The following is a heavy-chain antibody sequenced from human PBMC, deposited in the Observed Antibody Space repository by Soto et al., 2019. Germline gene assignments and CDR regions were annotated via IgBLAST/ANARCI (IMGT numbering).Heavy chain of an antibody. Sequence: QVQLVESGGGVVQPGRSLRLSCAASGFTFSSYGMHWVRQAPGKGLEWVAVIWYDGSNKYYADSVKGRFTISRDNSKNTLYLQMNSLRPEDTAVYYCAKSPSHCTSTSCPFDYWGQGTLVTVSS. J-gene: IGHJ4*02. CDR3: AKSPSHCTSTSCPFDY. D-gene: IGHD2-2*01. CDR2: IWYDGSNK. CDR1: GFTFSSYG. V-gene: IGHV3-33*06.